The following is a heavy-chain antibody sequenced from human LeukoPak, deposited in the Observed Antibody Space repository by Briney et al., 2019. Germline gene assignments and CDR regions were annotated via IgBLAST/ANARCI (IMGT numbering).Heavy chain of an antibody. D-gene: IGHD6-13*01. V-gene: IGHV1-2*02. Sequence: ASVKVSCKASGYTFTGYYMHWVRQAPGQGLEWMGWINPNSGGTNYAQKFQGRVTMTRDTSISTAYMELSRLRSDDTAVYYCARVGKQQLVRYGMDVWGQGTMVTVSS. CDR1: GYTFTGYY. CDR3: ARVGKQQLVRYGMDV. CDR2: INPNSGGT. J-gene: IGHJ6*02.